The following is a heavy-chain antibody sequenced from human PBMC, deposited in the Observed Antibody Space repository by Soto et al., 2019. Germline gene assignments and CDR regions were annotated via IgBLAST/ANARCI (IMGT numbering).Heavy chain of an antibody. D-gene: IGHD6-19*01. V-gene: IGHV4-59*01. CDR2: IYYSGST. CDR3: ARDGEKLAVADNYYYYGMDV. Sequence: PSETLSLTCTVSGGSISSYYWSWIRQPPGKGLEWIGYIYYSGSTNYNPSLKSRVTISVDTSKNQFSLKLSSVTAADTAVYYCARDGEKLAVADNYYYYGMDVWGQGTKVTVSS. J-gene: IGHJ6*02. CDR1: GGSISSYY.